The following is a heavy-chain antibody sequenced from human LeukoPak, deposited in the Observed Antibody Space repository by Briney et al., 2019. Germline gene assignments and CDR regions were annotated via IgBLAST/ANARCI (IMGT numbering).Heavy chain of an antibody. CDR1: GFTFTDSA. J-gene: IGHJ6*02. Sequence: GGSLQLSCAASGFTFTDSAMHWVRQASGKGLEWVGRIRNKPNNYATAYAASVKGRFTISRDNAKNSLYLQMNSLRAEDTAVYYCARDHRTMAGDYYGMDVWGQGTTVTVSS. D-gene: IGHD4/OR15-4a*01. CDR2: IRNKPNNYAT. CDR3: ARDHRTMAGDYYGMDV. V-gene: IGHV3-73*01.